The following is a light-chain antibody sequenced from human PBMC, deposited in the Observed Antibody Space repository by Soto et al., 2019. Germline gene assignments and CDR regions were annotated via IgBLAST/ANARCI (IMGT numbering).Light chain of an antibody. CDR2: DIS. Sequence: EIVLTQSPATLSLSPGERATLSCRASHSVGNYLAWYQQKPGQAPRLLIYDISHRATGIPARFSGSGSGTDFTLTIISLEPEDFVVYYCHQRSNSWTFGQGTKVEIK. CDR1: HSVGNY. CDR3: HQRSNSWT. V-gene: IGKV3-11*01. J-gene: IGKJ1*01.